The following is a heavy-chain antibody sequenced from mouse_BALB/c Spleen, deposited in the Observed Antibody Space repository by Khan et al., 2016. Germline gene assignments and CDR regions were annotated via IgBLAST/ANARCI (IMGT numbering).Heavy chain of an antibody. CDR3: AADDSFAY. Sequence: QVTLKEYGPGILQPSQTLSLTCSFSGFSLSTSGMGVSWIRQPSGKGLEWLAHIYWDDDKRYNPSLKSRLTISKDTSSHQVFLKITSVDTADTATYYCAADDSFAYWGQGTLVTVSA. V-gene: IGHV8-12*01. CDR1: GFSLSTSGMG. J-gene: IGHJ3*01. D-gene: IGHD2-13*01. CDR2: IYWDDDK.